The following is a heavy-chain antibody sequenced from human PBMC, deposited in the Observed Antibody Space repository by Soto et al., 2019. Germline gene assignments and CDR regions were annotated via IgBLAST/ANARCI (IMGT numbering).Heavy chain of an antibody. Sequence: ASVKVSCKASGYTFTSYDINWVRQATGQGLEWMGWMNPNSGNTGYAQKFQGRVTMTRNTSISTAYMELSSLRSEDTAVYYCARGYYDILTGYPRGVSYWGQGTLVTVSS. CDR3: ARGYYDILTGYPRGVSY. V-gene: IGHV1-8*01. D-gene: IGHD3-9*01. CDR1: GYTFTSYD. CDR2: MNPNSGNT. J-gene: IGHJ4*02.